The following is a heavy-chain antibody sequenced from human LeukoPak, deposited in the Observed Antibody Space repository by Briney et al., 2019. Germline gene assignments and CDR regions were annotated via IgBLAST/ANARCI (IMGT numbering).Heavy chain of an antibody. J-gene: IGHJ4*02. CDR3: TRVSPSTSISAILGHYFDY. Sequence: QPGGSLRLSCAASGFTFSDHYFDWVRQAPGKGLEWVARSRNKAKSYSAEYAASVKGRFSISRDDSKNSVYVQMNSLKTEDTAVYYCTRVSPSTSISAILGHYFDYWGQGTLVTVSS. CDR1: GFTFSDHY. CDR2: SRNKAKSYSA. D-gene: IGHD3-9*01. V-gene: IGHV3-72*01.